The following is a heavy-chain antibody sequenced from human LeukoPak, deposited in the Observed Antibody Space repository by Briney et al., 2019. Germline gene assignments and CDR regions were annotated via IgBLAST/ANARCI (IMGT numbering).Heavy chain of an antibody. CDR3: ATTGYDFWSGYYQY. CDR1: GGSFSGYY. V-gene: IGHV4-34*01. Sequence: PSETLSLTCAVYGGSFSGYYWSWIRQPPGKGLEWIGEINHSGSTNYNPSLKSRVTISVDTSKNQYSLKLSSVTAADTAVYYCATTGYDFWSGYYQYWGQGTLVTVSS. CDR2: INHSGST. D-gene: IGHD3-3*01. J-gene: IGHJ4*02.